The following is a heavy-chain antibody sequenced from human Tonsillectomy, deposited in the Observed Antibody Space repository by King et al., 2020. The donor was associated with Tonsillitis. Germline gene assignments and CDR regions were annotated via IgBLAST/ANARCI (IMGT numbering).Heavy chain of an antibody. CDR1: GFTLSTSG. J-gene: IGHJ4*02. CDR3: AKDRCSRTSCYDFDY. D-gene: IGHD2-2*01. CDR2: ISYGGRNK. V-gene: IGHV3-30*18. Sequence: VQLVESGGGVVQPGRSLRLSCAASGFTLSTSGMHWVRQAPGQGLEWVAVISYGGRNKYFTDSVKWRLTISRDNSNNKLYLQMNSLRAEDTAVYYCAKDRCSRTSCYDFDYWGQGTLVTVSS.